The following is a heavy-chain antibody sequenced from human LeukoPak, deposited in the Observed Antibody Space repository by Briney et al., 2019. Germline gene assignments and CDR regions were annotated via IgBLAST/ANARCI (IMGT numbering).Heavy chain of an antibody. CDR3: ARDSGLGIGGRFDY. D-gene: IGHD7-27*01. J-gene: IGHJ4*02. CDR2: IYHSGST. CDR1: GGSLSSGGYY. Sequence: SETPSLTCTVSGGSLSSGGYYWRWVRQPPREGLGWVGYIYHSGSTYYNPSLKSRVTISVDRSKNQFSLKLSSVTAADTAVYYCARDSGLGIGGRFDYWGQGTLVTVSS. V-gene: IGHV4-30-2*01.